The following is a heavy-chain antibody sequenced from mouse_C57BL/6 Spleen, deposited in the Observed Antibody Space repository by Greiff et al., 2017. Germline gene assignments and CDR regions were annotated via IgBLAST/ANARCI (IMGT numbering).Heavy chain of an antibody. CDR1: GYSFTGYY. CDR2: INPSTGGT. CDR3: ARYSNDDWFAY. D-gene: IGHD2-12*01. J-gene: IGHJ3*01. V-gene: IGHV1-42*01. Sequence: EVQLQQSGPELVKPGASVKISCKASGYSFTGYYMNWVKQSPEKSLEWIGEINPSTGGTTSNQKFKAKATLTVDKSASTAYMQLKSLTSEDSAVYYCARYSNDDWFAYWGQGTLVTVSA.